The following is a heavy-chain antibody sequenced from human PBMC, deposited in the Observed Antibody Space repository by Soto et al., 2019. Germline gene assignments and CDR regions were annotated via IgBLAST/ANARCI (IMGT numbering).Heavy chain of an antibody. CDR3: VRYCSTAIYNGVATRTFDY. J-gene: IGHJ4*02. CDR1: RFTFSTYD. CDR2: ISTSGSTV. Sequence: GGSLRLSCAASRFTFSTYDMNWVRQAPGEGLEWVSYISTSGSTVYYADSVKGRFTISRDNTRNSLYLQMNSLRDEDTALYYCVRYCSTAIYNGVATRTFDYWGQGTLVTVSS. V-gene: IGHV3-48*03. D-gene: IGHD2-2*01.